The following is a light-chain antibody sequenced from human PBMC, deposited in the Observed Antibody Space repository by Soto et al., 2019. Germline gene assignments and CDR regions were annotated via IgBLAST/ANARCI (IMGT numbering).Light chain of an antibody. J-gene: IGKJ5*01. V-gene: IGKV1-39*02. CDR2: DAT. Sequence: SQVSHFASSLAASVGGRVTITCRSSQSIIIYVNWYQQKPGKAPKLLIYDATTLESGVPSRFSSSLTETEFTLTTGGLPPDYFAPCYCQSRAFGQGTRLEIK. CDR3: QSRA. CDR1: QSIIIY.